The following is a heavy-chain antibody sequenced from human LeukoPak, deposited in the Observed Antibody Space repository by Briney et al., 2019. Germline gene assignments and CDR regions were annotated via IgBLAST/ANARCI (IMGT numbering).Heavy chain of an antibody. CDR1: GGSIGTYY. CDR2: IYNSGST. J-gene: IGHJ4*02. CDR3: ARDNPGNGWFFDE. D-gene: IGHD3-10*01. Sequence: PPETLSLTCSVTGGSIGTYYWNWIRQPAGKGLEWIGRIYNSGSTNYNASLKSRVTMSVNRAKNQFSLRLTSVTAADTAVYYCARDNPGNGWFFDECGQGTLVTVSS. V-gene: IGHV4-4*07.